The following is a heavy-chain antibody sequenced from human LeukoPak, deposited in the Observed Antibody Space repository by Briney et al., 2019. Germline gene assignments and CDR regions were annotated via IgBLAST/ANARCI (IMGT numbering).Heavy chain of an antibody. Sequence: PGGSLRLSCAASGFTFSSYAMSWVRQAPGKGLEWVSAISGSGGSTYYADSVKGRFTISRDNSKNTLYLQMNSLRAEDTAVYYCVGGGSGSYRYYYYGMDVWGQGTTVTVSS. V-gene: IGHV3-23*01. J-gene: IGHJ6*02. D-gene: IGHD3-10*01. CDR2: ISGSGGST. CDR1: GFTFSSYA. CDR3: VGGGSGSYRYYYYGMDV.